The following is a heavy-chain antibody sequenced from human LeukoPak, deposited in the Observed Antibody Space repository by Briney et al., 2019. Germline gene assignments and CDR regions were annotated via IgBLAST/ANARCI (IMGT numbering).Heavy chain of an antibody. CDR3: ARHYGP. CDR2: IYDSGST. J-gene: IGHJ5*02. V-gene: IGHV4-39*01. CDR1: GFSFNSDW. Sequence: GSLRLSCAASGFSFNSDWMDWVRQPPGKGLEWIGSIYDSGSTYYNPSFKSRVTISVDTSKNQFSLKLNSVTAADTAVYYCARHYGPWGQGTLVTVSS. D-gene: IGHD3-10*01.